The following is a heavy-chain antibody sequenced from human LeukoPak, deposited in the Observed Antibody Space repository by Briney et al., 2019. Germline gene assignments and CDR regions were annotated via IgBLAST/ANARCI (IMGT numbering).Heavy chain of an antibody. CDR2: IIPIFGTA. CDR3: ARGLSSSWYALPLFDY. J-gene: IGHJ4*02. CDR1: GGTFSSYA. Sequence: ASVKVSCKASGGTFSSYAISWVRQAPGQGLEWMGGIIPIFGTANYAQKFQGRVTITADESTSTAYMELSSLRSEDTAVYYCARGLSSSWYALPLFDYWGQGTLVTVSS. D-gene: IGHD6-13*01. V-gene: IGHV1-69*13.